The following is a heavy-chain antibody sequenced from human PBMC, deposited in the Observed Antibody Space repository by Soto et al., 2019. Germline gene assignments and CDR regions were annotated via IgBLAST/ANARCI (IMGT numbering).Heavy chain of an antibody. V-gene: IGHV2-70*01. CDR1: GFSLSTSGMC. D-gene: IGHD4-17*01. Sequence: ESGPTLVNPTQTLTLTCTFSGFSLSTSGMCVSWIRQPPGKALEWLALIDWDDNKYYSTSLKTRLTISKDTSKNQVVLTMTNMDPVDTATYYCVRTSTVTTLKYGMDVWGQGTTVTVSS. J-gene: IGHJ6*02. CDR3: VRTSTVTTLKYGMDV. CDR2: IDWDDNK.